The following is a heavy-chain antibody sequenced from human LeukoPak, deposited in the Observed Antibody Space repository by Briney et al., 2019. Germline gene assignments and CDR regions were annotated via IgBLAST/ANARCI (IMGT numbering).Heavy chain of an antibody. CDR3: ARGDGYDRRSFDY. Sequence: GGSLRLSCAASGFTFSDHYMDWVRQAPGKGLEWVGRTRDKANSYTTEYAASVKGRFTISRDASKTSLYLRMNSLKTEDTAVYYCARGDGYDRRSFDYWGQGTLVTVSS. CDR2: TRDKANSYTT. CDR1: GFTFSDHY. V-gene: IGHV3-72*01. J-gene: IGHJ4*02. D-gene: IGHD5-12*01.